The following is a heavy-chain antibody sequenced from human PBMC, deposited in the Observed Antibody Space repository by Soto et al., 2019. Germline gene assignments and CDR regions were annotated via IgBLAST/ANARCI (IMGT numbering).Heavy chain of an antibody. V-gene: IGHV4-59*08. CDR1: GGSISSYY. CDR3: ARHGMSSSWLPNWFDP. Sequence: PSETLSLTCTVSGGSISSYYWSWIRQPPGKGLEWIGYIYYSGSTNYNPSLKSRVTISVDTSKNQFSLKLSSVTAADTAVYYCARHGMSSSWLPNWFDPWGQGTLVTGSS. J-gene: IGHJ5*02. D-gene: IGHD6-13*01. CDR2: IYYSGST.